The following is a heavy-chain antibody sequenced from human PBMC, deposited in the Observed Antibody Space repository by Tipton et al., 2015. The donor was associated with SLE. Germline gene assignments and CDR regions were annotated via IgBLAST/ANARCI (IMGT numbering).Heavy chain of an antibody. V-gene: IGHV4-38-2*01. D-gene: IGHD1-14*01. CDR1: GYSISSGYY. J-gene: IGHJ4*02. CDR2: IYRTA. Sequence: TLSLTCAVSGYSISSGYYWGWIRQSPGKGLEWIGSIYRTAYYNPSLKSRVTVSVETSKNELSLKLRSVTAADTAVYYCVAGVGNTGRFDFWGQGTLVTVSS. CDR3: VAGVGNTGRFDF.